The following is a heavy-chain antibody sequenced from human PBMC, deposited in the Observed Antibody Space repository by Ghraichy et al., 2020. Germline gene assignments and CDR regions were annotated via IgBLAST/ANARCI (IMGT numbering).Heavy chain of an antibody. D-gene: IGHD3-9*01. Sequence: SGPTLVKPTQTLTLTCTFSGFSLSTSGVAVDWIRQPPRKALEWLALIYWDDDKRYSPSLKSRLTITKDTSKNQVVLTMTNMDPVDTATYYCAHTGTVAAGRYDLDYWGQGTLVTVSS. V-gene: IGHV2-5*02. CDR2: IYWDDDK. CDR1: GFSLSTSGVA. CDR3: AHTGTVAAGRYDLDY. J-gene: IGHJ4*02.